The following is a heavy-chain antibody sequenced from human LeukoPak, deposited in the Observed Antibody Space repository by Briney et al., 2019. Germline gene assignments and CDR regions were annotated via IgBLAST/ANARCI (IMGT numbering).Heavy chain of an antibody. CDR1: GGSISRYH. V-gene: IGHV4-59*01. J-gene: IGHJ4*02. CDR3: ASDSCSSTSCYGAFDY. CDR2: IYYSGST. D-gene: IGHD2-2*01. Sequence: SETVSLLCTVSGGSISRYHWSWIRQPTGKGLEGIGYIYYSGSTNYNPSLKSRVTISVDTSKNQFSLKLSSVTAADTAVYYCASDSCSSTSCYGAFDYWGQGTLVTVSS.